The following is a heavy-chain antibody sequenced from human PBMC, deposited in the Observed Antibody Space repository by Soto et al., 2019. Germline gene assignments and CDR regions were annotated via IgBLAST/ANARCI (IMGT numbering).Heavy chain of an antibody. V-gene: IGHV3-23*01. Sequence: EVQLLESGGGLVQPGGSLRLSCAASGFTFSSYAISWVRQAPGKGLEWVSAISGSGSSTYYADSVKGRFTISRDNSKNTLYLQMNSLRAEDTAVYYCAKDVVDIVAISNYYLDYWGQGTLVRVSS. CDR3: AKDVVDIVAISNYYLDY. D-gene: IGHD5-12*01. CDR2: ISGSGSST. CDR1: GFTFSSYA. J-gene: IGHJ4*02.